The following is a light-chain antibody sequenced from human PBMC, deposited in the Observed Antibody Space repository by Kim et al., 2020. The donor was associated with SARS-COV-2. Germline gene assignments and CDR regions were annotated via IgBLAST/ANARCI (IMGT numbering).Light chain of an antibody. J-gene: IGKJ4*01. V-gene: IGKV3-11*01. Sequence: PGERAALSCQASPNVDISLASYQQTPGQAPRLLIYDAAISAAGIPDRFSAGGSGTDFTHTIGSLAPEDFAVYYCQQRGNLPPALTFGGGTKVDIK. CDR3: QQRGNLPPALT. CDR2: DAA. CDR1: PNVDIS.